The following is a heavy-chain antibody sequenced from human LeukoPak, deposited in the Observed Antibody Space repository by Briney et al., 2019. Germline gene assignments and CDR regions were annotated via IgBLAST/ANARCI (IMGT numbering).Heavy chain of an antibody. V-gene: IGHV1-18*01. Sequence: ASVKVSCKASGHSSNTFGITWVRQAPGQGLEWIGCISPYNSRRKYADKFQGRVTMTTDTSTTTSYMELRSLRSDDTAVYFCANVAKGRYFFYYMDVWGKGTTVTVS. CDR2: ISPYNSRR. CDR1: GHSSNTFG. D-gene: IGHD2-15*01. CDR3: ANVAKGRYFFYYMDV. J-gene: IGHJ6*03.